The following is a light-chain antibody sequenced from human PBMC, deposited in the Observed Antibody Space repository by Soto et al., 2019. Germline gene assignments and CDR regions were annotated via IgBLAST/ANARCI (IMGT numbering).Light chain of an antibody. CDR2: FGS. CDR1: ESLLDTTGYNF. J-gene: IGKJ1*01. CDR3: MQSQQSRWS. V-gene: IGKV2-28*01. Sequence: DVVMTQSPPSVSVTPGEPASISCRSSESLLDTTGYNFLDWYVQKPEQSPQILIYFGSTRASGVPDRFSGSGSGIDFTLHISRVEAEDVGIYYCMQSQQSRWSFGEGTKVDIK.